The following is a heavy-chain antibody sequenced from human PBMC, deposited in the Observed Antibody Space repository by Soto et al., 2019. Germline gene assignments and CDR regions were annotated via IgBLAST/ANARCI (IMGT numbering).Heavy chain of an antibody. CDR3: ARVPFYGDYGHDAFDI. CDR1: GGSISSYY. D-gene: IGHD4-17*01. Sequence: SETLSLTCTVSGGSISSYYWSWIRQPPGKGLEWIGYIYYSGSTNYNPSLKSRVTISVDTSKNQFSLKLSSVTAADTAVYYCARVPFYGDYGHDAFDIWGQGTMVTVSS. J-gene: IGHJ3*02. V-gene: IGHV4-59*01. CDR2: IYYSGST.